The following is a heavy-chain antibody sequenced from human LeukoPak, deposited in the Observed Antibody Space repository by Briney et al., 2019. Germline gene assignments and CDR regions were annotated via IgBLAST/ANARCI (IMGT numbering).Heavy chain of an antibody. CDR2: INPNSGGT. CDR1: GYTFTGYY. D-gene: IGHD4-17*01. CDR3: ARDLQPYTVTTYYFDY. V-gene: IGHV1-2*02. Sequence: GASVKVSCKASGYTFTGYYMHWVRQAPGQGLEWMGWINPNSGGTNYAQKFQGRVTMTRDTSISTAYMELSRLRSDDTAVYYCARDLQPYTVTTYYFDYWGQGTLVTVSS. J-gene: IGHJ4*02.